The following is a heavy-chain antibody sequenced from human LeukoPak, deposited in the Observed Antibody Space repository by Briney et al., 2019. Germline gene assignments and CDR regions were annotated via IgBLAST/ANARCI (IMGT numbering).Heavy chain of an antibody. Sequence: GESLKISCKGSGYSFTSYWIGWVRQMPGKGLEWIGIIYPGDSDTRYSPSFQGQVTISADKSISTAYLQWSSLKASDTAMYYCARGEYSSSWYPDAFDIWGQGTMVTVSS. J-gene: IGHJ3*02. CDR1: GYSFTSYW. CDR2: IYPGDSDT. CDR3: ARGEYSSSWYPDAFDI. V-gene: IGHV5-51*01. D-gene: IGHD6-13*01.